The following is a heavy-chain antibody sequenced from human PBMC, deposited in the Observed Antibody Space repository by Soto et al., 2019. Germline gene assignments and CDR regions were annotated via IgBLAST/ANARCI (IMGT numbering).Heavy chain of an antibody. CDR1: GCSISSSNW. CDR2: IYHSGST. CDR3: AREEFIRVGGVISHSYSGKDV. J-gene: IGHJ6*02. D-gene: IGHD3-10*01. Sequence: SSETLSLTCAVSGCSISSSNWWSWVRQPPGKGLEWIGEIYHSGSTNYNPSLKSRVTISVDKSKNQFSLKLSSVTAADTAVYYCAREEFIRVGGVISHSYSGKDVWGQGTRVPVPS. V-gene: IGHV4-4*02.